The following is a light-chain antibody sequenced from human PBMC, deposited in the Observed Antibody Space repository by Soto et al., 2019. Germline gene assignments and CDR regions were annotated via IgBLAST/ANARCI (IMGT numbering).Light chain of an antibody. J-gene: IGKJ4*01. Sequence: EIVLTQSPATLSLSPGERATLSCRASQSVSSYLAWYQQKPGQAPRLLIYDASNRATGIPARFSGSGSGTDFTLTISSLQPEDFAVYFCQQRSNWLTFGGATKVEI. CDR1: QSVSSY. V-gene: IGKV3-11*01. CDR3: QQRSNWLT. CDR2: DAS.